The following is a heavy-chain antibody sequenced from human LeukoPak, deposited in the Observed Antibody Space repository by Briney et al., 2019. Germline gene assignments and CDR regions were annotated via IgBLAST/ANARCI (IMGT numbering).Heavy chain of an antibody. CDR1: GFTFSSYA. V-gene: IGHV3-23*01. J-gene: IGHJ4*02. D-gene: IGHD2-15*01. CDR2: ISGSGGST. Sequence: GGSLRLSCAASGFTFSSYAMSWVRQAPGKGLKWVSAISGSGGSTYYADSVKGRFTISRDNSKNTLYLQMNSLRAEDTAVYYCAKDRDVVVVAATWDYWGQGTLVTVSS. CDR3: AKDRDVVVVAATWDY.